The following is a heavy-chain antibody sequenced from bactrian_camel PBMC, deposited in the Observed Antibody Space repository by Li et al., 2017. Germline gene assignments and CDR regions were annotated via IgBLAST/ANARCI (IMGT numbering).Heavy chain of an antibody. V-gene: IGHV3S1*01. CDR1: GYTYNRNC. J-gene: IGHJ4*01. CDR2: IATGSGNT. CDR3: ACRSGYVSRPLSETDYNY. D-gene: IGHD3*01. Sequence: HVQLVESGGGSVQNGGSLRLSCAASGYTYNRNCMAWFRQAPGKEREGVARIATGSGNTYYATSVKGRSAISQVNSKSTVYLQMNLLKPEDTAMYYCACRSGYVSRPLSETDYNYWGQGTQVTVS.